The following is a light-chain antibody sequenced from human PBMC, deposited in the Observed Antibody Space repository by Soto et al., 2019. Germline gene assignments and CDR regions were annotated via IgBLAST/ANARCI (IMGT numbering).Light chain of an antibody. CDR2: ATS. J-gene: IGKJ2*01. CDR1: QSVDSLF. V-gene: IGKV3-20*01. CDR3: QQYGTSPPYT. Sequence: EIALPQSPATLPLSPGERATLSCRASQSVDSLFCGWYQQKPGQAPRLLIYATSNRATGIPDRFSGSGSGTDFALTVSLLVTEDFAVDYCQQYGTSPPYTFGQGTKLQIK.